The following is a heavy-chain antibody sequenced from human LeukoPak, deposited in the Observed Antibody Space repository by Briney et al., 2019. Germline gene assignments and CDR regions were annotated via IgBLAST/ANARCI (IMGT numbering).Heavy chain of an antibody. Sequence: GGSLRLSCAASGFTFSSYSMNWVRQAPGKGLEWVSSISSSSSYIYYADSVKGRFTISRDNAKNSLYLQMNSLRAEDTAVYYCARDLTSPSRFLEWLPTSEHWFDPWGQGTLVTVSS. D-gene: IGHD3-3*01. CDR2: ISSSSSYI. J-gene: IGHJ5*01. CDR3: ARDLTSPSRFLEWLPTSEHWFDP. V-gene: IGHV3-21*01. CDR1: GFTFSSYS.